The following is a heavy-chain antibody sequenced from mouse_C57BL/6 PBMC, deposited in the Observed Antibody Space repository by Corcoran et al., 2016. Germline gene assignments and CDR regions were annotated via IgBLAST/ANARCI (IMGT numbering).Heavy chain of an antibody. J-gene: IGHJ2*01. V-gene: IGHV3-6*01. CDR1: GYSITSGYY. CDR2: ISYDGSN. Sequence: DVQLQASGPDLVKPSQSLSLTCSVTGYSITSGYYWNWIRQFPGNKLEWMGYISYDGSNNYNPSLKNRISITRDTSKNQFFLKLNSVTTEDTATYYCARDNFFDYWGQGTTLTVSS. CDR3: ARDNFFDY.